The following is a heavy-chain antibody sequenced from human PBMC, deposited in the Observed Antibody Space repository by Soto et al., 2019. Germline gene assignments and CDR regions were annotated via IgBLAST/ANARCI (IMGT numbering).Heavy chain of an antibody. D-gene: IGHD3-22*01. CDR3: AKYYYDSSGYHAPYYYYGMDV. CDR1: GFTFSSYA. J-gene: IGHJ6*02. Sequence: GGSLRLSCAASGFTFSSYAMSWVRQAPGKGLEWVSAIGGSGGSTYYADSVKGRFTISRDNSKNTLYLQVNSLRAEDTAVYYCAKYYYDSSGYHAPYYYYGMDVWGQGTTVTVSS. CDR2: IGGSGGST. V-gene: IGHV3-23*01.